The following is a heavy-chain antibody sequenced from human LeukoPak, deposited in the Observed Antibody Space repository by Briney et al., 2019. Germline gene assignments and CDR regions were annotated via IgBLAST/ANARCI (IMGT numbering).Heavy chain of an antibody. V-gene: IGHV4-59*01. J-gene: IGHJ4*02. CDR3: ARRHPNSSRLSRPMYFDY. Sequence: PSETLSLTYTVSGGSISSYYWSWIRQPPGKGLEWIGYIYYSGSTNYNPSLKSRVTISVDTSKNQFSLKLSSVTAADTAVYYCARRHPNSSRLSRPMYFDYWGQGTLVTVSS. CDR1: GGSISSYY. D-gene: IGHD6-13*01. CDR2: IYYSGST.